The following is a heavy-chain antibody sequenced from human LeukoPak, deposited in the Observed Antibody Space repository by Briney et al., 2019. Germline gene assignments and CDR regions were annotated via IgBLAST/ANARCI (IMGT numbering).Heavy chain of an antibody. CDR2: IYSDGTA. Sequence: PGGSLRLSCAASGFIFSNNRMSWVRQAPGKGLEWVSVIYSDGTAYYADSVKGRFTISRDNSKSTLYLQMNSLRADDTAVYYCVRDLTWGQGALVTVSS. V-gene: IGHV3-53*01. CDR3: VRDLT. CDR1: GFIFSNNR. J-gene: IGHJ5*02.